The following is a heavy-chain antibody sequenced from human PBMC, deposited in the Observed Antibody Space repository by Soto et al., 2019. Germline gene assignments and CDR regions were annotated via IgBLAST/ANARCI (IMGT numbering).Heavy chain of an antibody. V-gene: IGHV4-31*03. Sequence: QVQLQESGPRLVKPSQTLSLTCIVSGDSISRGGYSWTWIRQHPGKGLEWIGYIYDSGSAFYNPSLKSRVTMSVDTSKNQFSLNLRSVTAADTAVFYCARGILRPNHYMDVWGKGTAVAVSS. CDR1: GDSISRGGYS. J-gene: IGHJ6*03. CDR2: IYDSGSA. CDR3: ARGILRPNHYMDV. D-gene: IGHD1-26*01.